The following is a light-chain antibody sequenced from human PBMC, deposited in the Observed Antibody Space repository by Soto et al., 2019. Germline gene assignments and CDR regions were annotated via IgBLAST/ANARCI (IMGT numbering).Light chain of an antibody. J-gene: IGKJ2*01. CDR3: QQSYRTPYT. CDR2: AAS. Sequence: DIRMTQSPSSLSASVGDSVTITCRASQSISSYLNWYQQRQGNPPKLLIYAASNLLSGVPSRFSGSGSGTDFTLTISSLQPEDFATYYCQQSYRTPYTFGQGTKLETK. V-gene: IGKV1-39*01. CDR1: QSISSY.